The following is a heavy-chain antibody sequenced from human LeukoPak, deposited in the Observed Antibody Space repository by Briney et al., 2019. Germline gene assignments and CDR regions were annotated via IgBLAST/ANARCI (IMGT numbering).Heavy chain of an antibody. V-gene: IGHV1-3*03. CDR2: INGGNGDT. D-gene: IGHD3/OR15-3a*01. J-gene: IGHJ4*02. CDR1: GYTFSNHE. Sequence: ASVKVSCKASGYTFSNHEIHWVRQAPGQSLEWMGGINGGNGDTKYSQELQDRVTTSRDTSANTAYMELSSLRSEDMAVYYCTLYNFWGQGTLVTVSS. CDR3: TLYNF.